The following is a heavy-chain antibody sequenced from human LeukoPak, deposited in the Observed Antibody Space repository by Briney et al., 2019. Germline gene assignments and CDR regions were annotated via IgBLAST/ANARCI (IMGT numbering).Heavy chain of an antibody. V-gene: IGHV3-7*01. CDR2: IKQDASEK. CDR1: GFTFSNYW. D-gene: IGHD1-26*01. CDR3: VRDTGGSGSYPDY. Sequence: GGSLRLSCAASGFTFSNYWMTWVRQAPGKGLEWVANIKQDASEKYYVDSVKGRFTISRDNAKNSLYLQVNSPRVEDTAVYYCVRDTGGSGSYPDYWGQGTLVTVSS. J-gene: IGHJ4*02.